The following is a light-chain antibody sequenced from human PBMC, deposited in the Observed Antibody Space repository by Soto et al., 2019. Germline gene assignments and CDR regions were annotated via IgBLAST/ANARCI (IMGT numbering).Light chain of an antibody. CDR3: AAWDDSLNGYV. V-gene: IGLV1-44*01. CDR2: SND. J-gene: IGLJ1*01. CDR1: ISNIGINS. Sequence: QSVLTQPPSSFGTPGQRVTISCSGSISNIGINSVSWYQQLPGTAPKLLIYSNDQRPSGVPGRFSGSKSGTSASLAISWLQSGDEADYYCAAWDDSLNGYVFGTGTKVTVL.